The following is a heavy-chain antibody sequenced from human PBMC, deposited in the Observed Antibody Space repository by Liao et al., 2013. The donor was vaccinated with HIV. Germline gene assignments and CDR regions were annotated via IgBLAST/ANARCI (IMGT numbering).Heavy chain of an antibody. CDR3: ARDAAI. D-gene: IGHD2-2*01. CDR2: IYTSGST. CDR1: GGSISSGSYY. J-gene: IGHJ1*01. V-gene: IGHV4-61*02. Sequence: QVQLQESGPGLVKPSQTLSLTCTVSGGSISSGSYYWSWIRQPAGKGLEWIGRIYTSGSTKYNPSLKSRVTISVHTSKNHFSLKLSSVTAADTAVYYCARDAAIWGQGTLVTVSS.